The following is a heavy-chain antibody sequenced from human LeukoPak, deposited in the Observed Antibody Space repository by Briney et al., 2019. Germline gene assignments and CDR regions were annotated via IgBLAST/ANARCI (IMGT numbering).Heavy chain of an antibody. Sequence: SETLSLTCTVSGGSIRSYYWSWIRQPPGKGLEWIGRIYTSGSTNYNPSLKSRVTMSVDTSKNQFSLKLSSVTAADTAVYYCARVKGAYYGSGSYYFDYWGQGTLVTVSS. D-gene: IGHD3-10*01. J-gene: IGHJ4*02. CDR2: IYTSGST. CDR3: ARVKGAYYGSGSYYFDY. V-gene: IGHV4-4*07. CDR1: GGSIRSYY.